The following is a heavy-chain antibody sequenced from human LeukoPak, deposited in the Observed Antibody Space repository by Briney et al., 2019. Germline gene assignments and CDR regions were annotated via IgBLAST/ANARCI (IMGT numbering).Heavy chain of an antibody. J-gene: IGHJ4*02. CDR3: ARRYYGSGVDY. CDR1: GYIFSSYW. V-gene: IGHV5-51*01. Sequence: GESLKISCKGSGYIFSSYWLGWVRQMPGKGLEWMGIIHPGDSEIIYSPSFQGQVTISADKSISTAYLQWSSLTASDTATYYCARRYYGSGVDYWGQGTLVTVSS. CDR2: IHPGDSEI. D-gene: IGHD3-10*01.